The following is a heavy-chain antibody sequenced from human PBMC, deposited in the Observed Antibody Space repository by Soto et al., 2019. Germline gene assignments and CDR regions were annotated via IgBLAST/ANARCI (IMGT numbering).Heavy chain of an antibody. CDR2: ISYDGSNK. J-gene: IGHJ4*02. V-gene: IGHV3-30*18. CDR3: AKDPFGIINGGYCDY. D-gene: IGHD3-10*01. CDR1: GFTFSSYG. Sequence: GGSLRLSCAASGFTFSSYGMHWVRQAPGKGLEWVAVISYDGSNKYYADSVKGRFTISRDNSKNTLYLQMNSLRAEDTAVYYCAKDPFGIINGGYCDYWGQGTLVTVSS.